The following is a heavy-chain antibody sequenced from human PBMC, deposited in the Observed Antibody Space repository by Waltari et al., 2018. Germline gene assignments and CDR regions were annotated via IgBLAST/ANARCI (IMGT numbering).Heavy chain of an antibody. CDR1: GFTFSSYG. J-gene: IGHJ4*02. D-gene: IGHD4-17*01. CDR3: AKDGDDYVGVGLDY. Sequence: QVQLVESGGGVVQPGGSLRLSCAASGFTFSSYGMHLVRQAPGKGLEWVAFIRYGGSNKXXXXXXXXXXTIXRDNSKNTXXLXMXXLRXEDTAXYXCAKDGDDYVGVGLDYWGQGTLVTVSS. CDR2: IRYGGSNK. V-gene: IGHV3-30*02.